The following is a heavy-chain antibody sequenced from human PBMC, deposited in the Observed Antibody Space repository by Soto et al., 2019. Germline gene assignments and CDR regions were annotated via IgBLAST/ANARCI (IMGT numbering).Heavy chain of an antibody. J-gene: IGHJ5*02. Sequence: SETLSLTCTVSGGSISRSSYSWGWIRQPPGKGLEWIGTIYYSGSTYYNTSLKSRVTISVDTSKNQFSLKLSSVTAADTAVYYCATRQGGRYNGFDLWGQGTLVTVSS. CDR2: IYYSGST. V-gene: IGHV4-39*01. CDR1: GGSISRSSYS. CDR3: ATRQGGRYNGFDL. D-gene: IGHD2-15*01.